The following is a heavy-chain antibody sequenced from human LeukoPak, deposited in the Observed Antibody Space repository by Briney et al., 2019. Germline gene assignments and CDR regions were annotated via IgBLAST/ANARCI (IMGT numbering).Heavy chain of an antibody. Sequence: SETLSLTCAVSSYSISSGYYWDWIRQPPGKGLEWIGTIFYSGRAYYNPSLKSRVTMSVDTSKNHFSLKLTSVTAAGTAVYFCARDGGGRTGYASGDFDFWGQGTLVTVSS. CDR3: ARDGGGRTGYASGDFDF. D-gene: IGHD5-12*01. J-gene: IGHJ4*02. CDR2: IFYSGRA. CDR1: SYSISSGYY. V-gene: IGHV4-38-2*02.